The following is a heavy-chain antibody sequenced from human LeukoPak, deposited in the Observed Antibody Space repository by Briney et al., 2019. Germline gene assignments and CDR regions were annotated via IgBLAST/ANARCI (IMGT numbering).Heavy chain of an antibody. D-gene: IGHD2-2*01. Sequence: GGSLRLSCAASGFTFSSYAMSWVRQAPGKGLEWASAISGSGGSTYYADSVKGRFTISRDNSKNTLYLQMNSLRAEDTAVYYCAKAVVPAATVTNWFDPWGQGTLVTVSS. CDR1: GFTFSSYA. V-gene: IGHV3-23*01. CDR2: ISGSGGST. CDR3: AKAVVPAATVTNWFDP. J-gene: IGHJ5*02.